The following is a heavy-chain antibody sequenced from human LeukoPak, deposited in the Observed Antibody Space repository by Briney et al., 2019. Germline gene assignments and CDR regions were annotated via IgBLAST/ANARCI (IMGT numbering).Heavy chain of an antibody. Sequence: TPSETLSLTCTVSGGSISSYYWSWLRQPPGKGLEWIGYIYYSGSTNYNPSLKSRVTISVDTSKNQFSLKLSSVTAADTAVYYCARDLKPRYFDLWGRGTLVTVSS. CDR2: IYYSGST. V-gene: IGHV4-59*01. CDR1: GGSISSYY. J-gene: IGHJ2*01. CDR3: ARDLKPRYFDL.